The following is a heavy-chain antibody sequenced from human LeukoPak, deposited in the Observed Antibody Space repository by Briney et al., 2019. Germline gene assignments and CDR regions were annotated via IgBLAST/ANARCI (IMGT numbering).Heavy chain of an antibody. Sequence: SETLSLTCTVSGYSISSGYYWGWIRQPPGKGLEWIGGIYHSGSTYYNPSLKSRVTISVDTSKNQFSLKLSSVTAADTAVYYCARDYYYDSSGYLSFQHWGQGTLVTVSS. J-gene: IGHJ1*01. CDR2: IYHSGST. D-gene: IGHD3-22*01. V-gene: IGHV4-38-2*02. CDR3: ARDYYYDSSGYLSFQH. CDR1: GYSISSGYY.